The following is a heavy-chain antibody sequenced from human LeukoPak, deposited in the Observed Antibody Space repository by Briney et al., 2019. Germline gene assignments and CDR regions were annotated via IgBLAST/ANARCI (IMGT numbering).Heavy chain of an antibody. V-gene: IGHV3-23*01. CDR2: ISGSGGST. D-gene: IGHD5-18*01. J-gene: IGHJ4*02. CDR1: GGTFSSYA. CDR3: AKVDTAMVAPSLFDY. Sequence: SCKASGGTFSSYAISWVRQAPGKGLEWVSAISGSGGSTYYADSVKGRFTISRDNSKNTLYLQMNSLRAEDTAVYYCAKVDTAMVAPSLFDYWGQGTLVTVSS.